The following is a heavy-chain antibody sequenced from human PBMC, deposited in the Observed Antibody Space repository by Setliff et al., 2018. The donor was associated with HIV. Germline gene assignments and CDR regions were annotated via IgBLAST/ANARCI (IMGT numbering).Heavy chain of an antibody. J-gene: IGHJ4*02. CDR3: ARETQIGSGSYLV. Sequence: ASVKVSCKASGYTFSSYGISWVRQAPGQGLEWMGWISAHNGNTNYAQKFQGRVTMTTDTSTSTAYMELRSLRPEDTAVYYCARETQIGSGSYLVWGQGALVTVSS. D-gene: IGHD3-10*01. CDR2: ISAHNGNT. CDR1: GYTFSSYG. V-gene: IGHV1-18*01.